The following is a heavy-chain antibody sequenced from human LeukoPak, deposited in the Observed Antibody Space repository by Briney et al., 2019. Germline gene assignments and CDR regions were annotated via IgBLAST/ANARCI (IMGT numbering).Heavy chain of an antibody. CDR3: ARGVRYSSSWYCWFDP. CDR2: INHSGST. Sequence: SETLSLTCAVYGGSFSGYYWSWIRQPPGKGLEWIEEINHSGSTNYNPSLKSRVTISVDTSKNQFSLKLSSVTAADTAVYYCARGVRYSSSWYCWFDPWGQGTLVTVSS. V-gene: IGHV4-34*01. D-gene: IGHD6-13*01. CDR1: GGSFSGYY. J-gene: IGHJ5*02.